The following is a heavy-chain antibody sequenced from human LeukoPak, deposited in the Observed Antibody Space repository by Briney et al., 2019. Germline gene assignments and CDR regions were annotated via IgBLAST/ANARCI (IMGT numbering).Heavy chain of an antibody. CDR1: GGTFSSYA. J-gene: IGHJ4*02. D-gene: IGHD1-1*01. Sequence: GSSVKVSCKASGGTFSSYAISWVRQAPGQGLEWMGRIIPILGIANYAQKFQGRVTITADKSTSTAYMELSSLRSEDTAVYYCARDCRPKEGSGTYFDYWGQGTLVTVSS. CDR2: IIPILGIA. V-gene: IGHV1-69*04. CDR3: ARDCRPKEGSGTYFDY.